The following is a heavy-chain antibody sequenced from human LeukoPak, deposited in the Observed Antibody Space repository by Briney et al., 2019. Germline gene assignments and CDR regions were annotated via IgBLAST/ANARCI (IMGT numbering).Heavy chain of an antibody. D-gene: IGHD1-26*01. V-gene: IGHV3-7*01. CDR2: IKQDGSEK. J-gene: IGHJ4*02. Sequence: GGSLRLSCAASGFTFSSYWMSWVRQAPGKGLEWVANIKQDGSEKYYVDSVKGRFTISRDNAKNSLYLQMNSLRAEDTAVYYCARPFRRWELPDYFDYWGQGTLVTVSS. CDR1: GFTFSSYW. CDR3: ARPFRRWELPDYFDY.